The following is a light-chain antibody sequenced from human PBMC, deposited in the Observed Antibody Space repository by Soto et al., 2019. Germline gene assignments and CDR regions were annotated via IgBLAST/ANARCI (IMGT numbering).Light chain of an antibody. Sequence: QSALTQPASVSGSPGQLITISCTGTSSDVGGYNYVSWYQQHPGKAPKLMIYDVSNRPSGVSNRFSGSKSGNTASLTISGLQAEDEADYYCSSYTSSSTLEIGGGTKFTVL. CDR2: DVS. CDR1: SSDVGGYNY. J-gene: IGLJ2*01. V-gene: IGLV2-14*01. CDR3: SSYTSSSTLE.